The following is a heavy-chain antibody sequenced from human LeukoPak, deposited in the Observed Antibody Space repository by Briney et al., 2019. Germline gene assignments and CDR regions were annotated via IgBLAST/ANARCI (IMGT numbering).Heavy chain of an antibody. CDR2: IKQDGSEK. D-gene: IGHD2-2*01. J-gene: IGHJ5*01. CDR1: GFTFSSYW. CDR3: ARDDCSSISCYHNWFDS. Sequence: GGSLRLSCAASGFTFSSYWMSWVRQAPGKGLEWVPNIKQDGSEKYYVDSVKGRFTISRDNAKNSLYLQMNSLRAEDTAVYYCARDDCSSISCYHNWFDSWGQGTLVTVSS. V-gene: IGHV3-7*01.